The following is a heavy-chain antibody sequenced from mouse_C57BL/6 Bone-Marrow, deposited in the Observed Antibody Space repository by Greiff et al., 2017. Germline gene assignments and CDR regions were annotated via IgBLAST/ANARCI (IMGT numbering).Heavy chain of an antibody. CDR3: ARDSFAY. Sequence: EVHLVESGGGLVKPGGSLKLSCAASGFTFSSYAMSWVRQTPEKRLEWVATISDGGSYTYYPDNVKGRFTMSRDNAKNNLYLQMSHLKSEDTAMYYCARDSFAYWGQGTLVTVSA. CDR1: GFTFSSYA. CDR2: ISDGGSYT. J-gene: IGHJ3*01. V-gene: IGHV5-4*01.